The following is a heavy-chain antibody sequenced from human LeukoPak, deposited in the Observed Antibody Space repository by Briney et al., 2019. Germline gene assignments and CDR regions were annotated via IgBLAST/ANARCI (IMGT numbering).Heavy chain of an antibody. CDR2: IWYDGSNK. CDR1: GFTFSSYG. Sequence: GGSLRLSCAASGFTFSSYGMHWVRQAPGKGLEWVAVIWYDGSNKYYADSVKGRFTISRDSSKNTLYLQMNSLRAEDTAVYYCARAPPDRHYFDYWGQGTLVTVSS. V-gene: IGHV3-33*01. CDR3: ARAPPDRHYFDY. J-gene: IGHJ4*02.